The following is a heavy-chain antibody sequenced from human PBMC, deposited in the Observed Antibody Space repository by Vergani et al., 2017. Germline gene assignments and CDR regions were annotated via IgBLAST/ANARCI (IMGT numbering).Heavy chain of an antibody. Sequence: EVQLVESGGGLVQPGGSLRLSCAASGFTFSSYWMSWVRQAPGKGLEWVAKIKQDGSEKYYVDSVKGRFTITRDHAKNSLYLQMNSLRAEDTAVYYCARVRCSGGSCYTRSWYFDLWSRGTLVTVSS. V-gene: IGHV3-7*04. J-gene: IGHJ2*01. CDR1: GFTFSSYW. CDR2: IKQDGSEK. CDR3: ARVRCSGGSCYTRSWYFDL. D-gene: IGHD2-15*01.